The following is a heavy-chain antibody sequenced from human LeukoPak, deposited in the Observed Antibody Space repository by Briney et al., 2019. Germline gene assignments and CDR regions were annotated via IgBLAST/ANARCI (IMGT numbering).Heavy chain of an antibody. D-gene: IGHD1-26*01. CDR1: GFTFSSYE. Sequence: PGGSLRLSCAASGFTFSSYEMNWVRQAPGKGLEWVSYISSSGSSIYYADSVKGRFTISRDNAKNSLYLQMNSLRAEDTAVYYCAREKGSGSSSFDCWGQGTLVTVSS. CDR3: AREKGSGSSSFDC. V-gene: IGHV3-48*03. CDR2: ISSSGSSI. J-gene: IGHJ4*02.